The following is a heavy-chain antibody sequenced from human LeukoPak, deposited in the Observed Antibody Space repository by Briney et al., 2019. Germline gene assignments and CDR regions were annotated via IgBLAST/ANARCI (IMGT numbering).Heavy chain of an antibody. D-gene: IGHD1-1*01. J-gene: IGHJ4*02. CDR1: AYTFTFNY. Sequence: GASVKLSCSAAAYTFTFNYIHMVRDAPGQGLEWMGWINPNNGGINSAQKFQGRVTMTRDTSIGTAYMELNRLTYDDPTVYHCGWDRHWTQGNFDYWGEGTLVTVSS. CDR2: INPNNGGI. V-gene: IGHV1-2*02. CDR3: GWDRHWTQGNFDY.